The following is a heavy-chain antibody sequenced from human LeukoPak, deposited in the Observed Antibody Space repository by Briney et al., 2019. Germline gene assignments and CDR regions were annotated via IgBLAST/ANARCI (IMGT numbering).Heavy chain of an antibody. V-gene: IGHV1-18*01. CDR1: GGTFSSYA. J-gene: IGHJ5*02. Sequence: ASVKVSCKASGGTFSSYAISWVRQAPGQGLEWMGWISAYNGNTNYAQKLQGRVTMTTDTSTSTAYMELRSLRSDDTAVYYCARDGIAVAGMAVDPWGQGTLVTVSS. CDR2: ISAYNGNT. D-gene: IGHD6-19*01. CDR3: ARDGIAVAGMAVDP.